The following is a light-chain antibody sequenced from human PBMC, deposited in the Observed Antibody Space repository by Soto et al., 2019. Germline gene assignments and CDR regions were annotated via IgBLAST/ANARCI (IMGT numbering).Light chain of an antibody. V-gene: IGKV1-39*01. CDR2: AAS. Sequence: DIQMTQSPSSLSASVGDRVTITCRASQSISFYLNWYQQKPGKAPNLLIYAASSLQSGVPSRFSSSGSGTDFTLTISSLQPEDFATYYCQQSYSRHLTFGQGTKVDIK. CDR1: QSISFY. J-gene: IGKJ1*01. CDR3: QQSYSRHLT.